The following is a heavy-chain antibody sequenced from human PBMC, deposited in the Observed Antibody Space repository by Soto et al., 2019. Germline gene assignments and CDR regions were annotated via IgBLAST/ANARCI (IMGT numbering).Heavy chain of an antibody. J-gene: IGHJ5*02. Sequence: QVQLQESGPGLVKPSETLSLTCTVSGGSISSYYWSWIRQPPGKGLEWIGYIYYSGSTNYNPSLKSRVTISVDTSKNQFSLKLSSVTAADTAVYYCAALTMGWFDPWGQGTLVTVSS. CDR3: AALTMGWFDP. V-gene: IGHV4-59*08. CDR1: GGSISSYY. CDR2: IYYSGST. D-gene: IGHD1-1*01.